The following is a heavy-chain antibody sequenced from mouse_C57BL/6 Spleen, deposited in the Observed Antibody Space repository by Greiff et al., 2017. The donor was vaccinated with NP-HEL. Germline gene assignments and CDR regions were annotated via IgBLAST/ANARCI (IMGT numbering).Heavy chain of an antibody. V-gene: IGHV1-26*01. CDR2: INPNNGGT. D-gene: IGHD2-12*01. Sequence: EVQLHQSGPELVKPGASVKISCKASGYTFTDYYMNWVKQSHGKSLEWIGDINPNNGGTSYNQKFKGKATLTVDKSSSTAYMELRSLTSEDSAVYYCARGYSSYFDYWGQGTTLTVSS. CDR3: ARGYSSYFDY. CDR1: GYTFTDYY. J-gene: IGHJ2*01.